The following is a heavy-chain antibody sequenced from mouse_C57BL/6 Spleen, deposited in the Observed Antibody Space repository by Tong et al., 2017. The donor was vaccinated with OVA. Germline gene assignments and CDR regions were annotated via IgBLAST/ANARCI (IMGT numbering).Heavy chain of an antibody. D-gene: IGHD2-3*01. V-gene: IGHV14-2*01. CDR3: ARGGYSYYYAMDY. Sequence: EVQLQESGAELVKPGASVKLSCTASGFNIKDYYMHWVKQRPEQGLEWIGKIDPEDGETKYAPKVQGKATITADTSSNTAYLQLSILTSEDTDVYYCARGGYSYYYAMDYWGQGTSVTVSS. CDR2: IDPEDGET. CDR1: GFNIKDYY. J-gene: IGHJ4*01.